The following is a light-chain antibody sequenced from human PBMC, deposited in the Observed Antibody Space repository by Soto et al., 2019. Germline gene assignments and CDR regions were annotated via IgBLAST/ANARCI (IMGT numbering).Light chain of an antibody. CDR2: GAS. V-gene: IGKV3-15*01. J-gene: IGKJ1*01. Sequence: IMMTQSPFTLSVSPGERATPSCRASQTVSTNLAWYQLKPGQAPRLLLYGASTRATGIPARFSGSGSGTEFTLTISSLQSEDVAVYYCQQYNNWPRTFGQGTKV. CDR3: QQYNNWPRT. CDR1: QTVSTN.